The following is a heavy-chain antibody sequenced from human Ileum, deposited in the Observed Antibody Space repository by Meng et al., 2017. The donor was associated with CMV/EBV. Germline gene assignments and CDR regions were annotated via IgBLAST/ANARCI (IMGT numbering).Heavy chain of an antibody. J-gene: IGHJ6*02. CDR1: GYSFTTYA. CDR3: ARDLFVVVRADYGMDV. D-gene: IGHD2-2*01. Sequence: ASVKVSCKASGYSFTTYAITWVRQAPGQGLEWMGWISADNGKTNYAQNLQGRLTMTTDTSTSTAYMELRSLRSDDTAVYYCARDLFVVVRADYGMDVWGQGTTVTVSS. CDR2: ISADNGKT. V-gene: IGHV1-18*01.